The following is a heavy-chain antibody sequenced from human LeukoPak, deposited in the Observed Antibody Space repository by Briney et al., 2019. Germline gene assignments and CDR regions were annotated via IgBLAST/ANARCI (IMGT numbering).Heavy chain of an antibody. D-gene: IGHD3-3*01. CDR2: IYYSGST. Sequence: PGGSLRLSCAASGFTVSSNYMSWVRQPPGKGLEWIGYIYYSGSTNYNPSLKSRVTISVDTSKNQFSLKLSSVTAADTAVYYCARRYYDPLSASGWYFDLWGRGTLVTVSS. J-gene: IGHJ2*01. CDR1: GFTVSSNY. CDR3: ARRYYDPLSASGWYFDL. V-gene: IGHV4-59*08.